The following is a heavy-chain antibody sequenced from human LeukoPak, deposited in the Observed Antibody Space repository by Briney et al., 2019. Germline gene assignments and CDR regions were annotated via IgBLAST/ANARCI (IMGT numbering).Heavy chain of an antibody. Sequence: ASVKVSCKASGYTFTGYYMHWVRQAPGQGLEWMGWINPNSGGTNYAQKFQGRVTMTRDTSISTAYMELRTLRSDDTAVYYCARDGIVGAMLFDYWGQGTLVTVSS. CDR1: GYTFTGYY. CDR3: ARDGIVGAMLFDY. J-gene: IGHJ4*02. V-gene: IGHV1-2*02. CDR2: INPNSGGT. D-gene: IGHD1-26*01.